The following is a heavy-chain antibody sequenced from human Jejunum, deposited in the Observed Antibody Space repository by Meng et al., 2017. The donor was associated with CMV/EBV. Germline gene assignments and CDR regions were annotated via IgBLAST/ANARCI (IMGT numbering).Heavy chain of an antibody. Sequence: SEFTFSNFGMHWVRQAPGKGLEWVAVIWSDGSNKLYGDSVKGRFIISRDNSKNTLYLQMNSLRADDTAFYYCAKDWSGGQSGFPDYWGQGTLVTVSS. D-gene: IGHD2-15*01. CDR2: IWSDGSNK. CDR3: AKDWSGGQSGFPDY. CDR1: EFTFSNFG. V-gene: IGHV3-33*06. J-gene: IGHJ4*02.